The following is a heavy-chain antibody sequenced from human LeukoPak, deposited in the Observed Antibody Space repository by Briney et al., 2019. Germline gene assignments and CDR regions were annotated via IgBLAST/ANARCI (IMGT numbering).Heavy chain of an antibody. CDR1: GFTFSRYW. D-gene: IGHD3-10*01. Sequence: GGSLRLSCAASGFTFSRYWMSWVRQAPGKGLEWVAQINQDGGDKYYVDSVKGRFTVSRDNAKNSLYLQMNSLSAEDTAVYYCASHPGDYWFGYLQLWGQGTLVTVSS. CDR3: ASHPGDYWFGYLQL. V-gene: IGHV3-7*01. CDR2: INQDGGDK. J-gene: IGHJ4*02.